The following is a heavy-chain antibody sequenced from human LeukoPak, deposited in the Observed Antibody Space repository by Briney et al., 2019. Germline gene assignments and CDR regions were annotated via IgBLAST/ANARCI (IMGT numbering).Heavy chain of an antibody. CDR3: ANWNNFYNWFDP. D-gene: IGHD1-1*01. Sequence: SETLSLTCTVSGGSISTYYWSWFRQPPGKRLEWIGYIYYSGGTNYNPSLKSRVTISLDTSKKQFSLKLSSVTAADTAVYYCANWNNFYNWFDPWGQGTLVTVSS. CDR2: IYYSGGT. CDR1: GGSISTYY. J-gene: IGHJ5*02. V-gene: IGHV4-59*01.